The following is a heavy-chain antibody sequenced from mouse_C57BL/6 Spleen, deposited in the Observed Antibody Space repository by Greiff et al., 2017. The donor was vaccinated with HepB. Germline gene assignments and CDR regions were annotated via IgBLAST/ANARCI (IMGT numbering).Heavy chain of an antibody. CDR1: GFSLSTSGMG. J-gene: IGHJ1*03. Sequence: QVTLKVCGPGILQSSQTLSLTCSFSGFSLSTSGMGVSWIRQPSGKGLEWLAHIYWDDDKRYNPSLKSRLTISKDTSRNQVFLKITSVDTADTATYYCARRRDYGSRGNFDVWGTGTTVTVSS. V-gene: IGHV8-12*01. D-gene: IGHD1-1*01. CDR2: IYWDDDK. CDR3: ARRRDYGSRGNFDV.